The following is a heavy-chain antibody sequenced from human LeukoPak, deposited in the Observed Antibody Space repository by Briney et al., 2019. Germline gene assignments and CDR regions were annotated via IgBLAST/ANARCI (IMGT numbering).Heavy chain of an antibody. Sequence: SETLSLTCSVSGGSISSYYWSWIRQPPGKGLEWMGEINHSGSTNYNPSLKSRVTISVDTSKNQFSLKLSSVTAADTAVYYCARGSYGISLNYYGMDVWGQGTTVTVSS. CDR2: INHSGST. CDR1: GGSISSYY. CDR3: ARGSYGISLNYYGMDV. V-gene: IGHV4-34*01. D-gene: IGHD5-18*01. J-gene: IGHJ6*02.